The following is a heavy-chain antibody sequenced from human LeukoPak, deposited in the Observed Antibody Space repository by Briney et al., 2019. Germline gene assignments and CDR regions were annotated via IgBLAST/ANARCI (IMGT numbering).Heavy chain of an antibody. V-gene: IGHV3-7*01. CDR2: IKQDGSEK. CDR3: SRASGIVSTIGGPWFDP. CDR1: GFTFSTYW. Sequence: PGGSLRLSSAASGFTFSTYWMSWVRQAPGKGLEWVANIKQDGSEKYYVYSVKGRFTISRDNAKNSLYLQMNSLRAEDTAVYYCSRASGIVSTIGGPWFDPWGRGTLVTVSS. J-gene: IGHJ5*02. D-gene: IGHD5/OR15-5a*01.